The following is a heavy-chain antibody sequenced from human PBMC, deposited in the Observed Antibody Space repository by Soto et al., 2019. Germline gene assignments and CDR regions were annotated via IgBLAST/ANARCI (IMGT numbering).Heavy chain of an antibody. CDR3: AIALIVTTLGGDAIDI. CDR1: GGSISSSSYY. D-gene: IGHD3-16*01. J-gene: IGHJ3*02. V-gene: IGHV4-39*01. CDR2: IYYSGST. Sequence: SETLSLTCTVSGGSISSSSYYWGWIRQPPGKGLEWIGSIYYSGSTYYNPSLKSRVTISVDTSKNQFSLKLSSVTAADTAVYYCAIALIVTTLGGDAIDIWGKGTMVTVSS.